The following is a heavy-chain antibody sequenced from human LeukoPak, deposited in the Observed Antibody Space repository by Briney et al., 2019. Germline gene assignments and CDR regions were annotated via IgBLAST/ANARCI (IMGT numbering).Heavy chain of an antibody. CDR2: IYYSGST. J-gene: IGHJ5*02. CDR3: ARGRFLEWLFSGWFDP. D-gene: IGHD3-3*01. V-gene: IGHV4-39*01. Sequence: SETLSLTCAVSGGSISSSSYYWGWIRQPPGKGLEWIGSIYYSGSTYYNPSLKSRVTISVDTSKNQFSLKLSSVTAADTAVYYCARGRFLEWLFSGWFDPWGQGTLVIVSS. CDR1: GGSISSSSYY.